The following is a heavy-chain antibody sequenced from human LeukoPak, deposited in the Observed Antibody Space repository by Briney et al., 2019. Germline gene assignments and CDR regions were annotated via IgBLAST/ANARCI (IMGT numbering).Heavy chain of an antibody. D-gene: IGHD3-10*01. CDR3: ARDHGGPESYLDS. Sequence: SETLSLTCTASGGSISSFDWSWIRQPAGKGLEWIGRIYSSASTNYNPSLKSRVTMSVDTSKNQFLLKLNSVTAADTAVYYCARDHGGPESYLDSWGQGTLVTVSS. CDR2: IYSSAST. CDR1: GGSISSFD. V-gene: IGHV4-4*07. J-gene: IGHJ4*02.